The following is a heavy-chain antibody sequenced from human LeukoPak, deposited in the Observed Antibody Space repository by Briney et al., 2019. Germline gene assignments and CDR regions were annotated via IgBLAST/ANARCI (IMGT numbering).Heavy chain of an antibody. J-gene: IGHJ4*02. V-gene: IGHV3-11*01. CDR3: ARVGRLQYGDYVAFDY. Sequence: GGSLRLSCATSGFTFTDYYMSWIRQAPGKGLEWVSYISVSGTTMYYADSVKGRFTLSRDNAKNSLYLQMNSLRAEDTAVYYCARVGRLQYGDYVAFDYWGQGTLVTVSS. CDR2: ISVSGTTM. D-gene: IGHD4-17*01. CDR1: GFTFTDYY.